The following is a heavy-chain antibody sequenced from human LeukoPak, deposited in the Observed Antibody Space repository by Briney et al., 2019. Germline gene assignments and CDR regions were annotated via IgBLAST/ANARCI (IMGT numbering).Heavy chain of an antibody. CDR2: ISGSGGST. CDR3: AKGRRGYFDY. Sequence: PGGSLRLSCAASGFTCSSYGMSWVRQAPGKGLEWVSAISGSGGSTYYADSVKGRFTISRDNSKNTLYLQMNSLRAEDTAVYYCAKGRRGYFDYWGQGTLVTVSS. D-gene: IGHD3-16*01. V-gene: IGHV3-23*01. J-gene: IGHJ4*02. CDR1: GFTCSSYG.